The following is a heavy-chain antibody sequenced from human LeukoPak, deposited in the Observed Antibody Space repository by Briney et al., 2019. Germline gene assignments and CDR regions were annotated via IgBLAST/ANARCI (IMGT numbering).Heavy chain of an antibody. CDR1: GYSISNGYY. D-gene: IGHD3-10*01. CDR3: ARDQSMYYYGSGTN. CDR2: FYHSGST. J-gene: IGHJ4*02. Sequence: SETLSLTCTVSGYSISNGYYWGWIRQPPGKGLEWIGSFYHSGSTYYKPSLKSRVTISVDTSKNQFSLKLSSVTAADTAVYYCARDQSMYYYGSGTNWGQGTLVTVSS. V-gene: IGHV4-38-2*02.